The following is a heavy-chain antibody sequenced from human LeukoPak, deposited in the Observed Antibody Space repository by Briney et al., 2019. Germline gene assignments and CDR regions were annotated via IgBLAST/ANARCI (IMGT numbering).Heavy chain of an antibody. CDR3: ARRRVLLWFGELPFDY. Sequence: SETLSLTCAVYGGSFSGYYWSWIRQPPGKGLEWIGEISHSGSTNYNPSLKSRVTISVDTSKNQFSLKLSSVTAADTAVYYCARRRVLLWFGELPFDYWGQGTLVTVSS. J-gene: IGHJ4*02. D-gene: IGHD3-10*01. V-gene: IGHV4-34*01. CDR2: ISHSGST. CDR1: GGSFSGYY.